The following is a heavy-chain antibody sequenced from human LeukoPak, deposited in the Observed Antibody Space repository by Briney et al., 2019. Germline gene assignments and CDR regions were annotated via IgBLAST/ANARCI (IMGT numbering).Heavy chain of an antibody. J-gene: IGHJ4*02. CDR2: INHSGST. V-gene: IGHV4-34*01. CDR3: ARDKYYYDSRASIRFDY. D-gene: IGHD3-22*01. Sequence: SETLSLTCAIYGGSFSGYYWSWIRQPPGKGLGWIGEINHSGSTNYNPSLKSRVTMSVDTSKNQFSLKLSSVTAADTAVYYCARDKYYYDSRASIRFDYWGQGTLVTVSS. CDR1: GGSFSGYY.